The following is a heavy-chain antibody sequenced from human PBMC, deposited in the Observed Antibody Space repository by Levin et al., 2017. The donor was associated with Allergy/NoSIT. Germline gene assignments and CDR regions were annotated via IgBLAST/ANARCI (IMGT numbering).Heavy chain of an antibody. V-gene: IGHV3-64*01. CDR3: ARVAVGDHFDY. CDR2: ISNDGGTT. Sequence: GESLKISCAASGFSFSGYAMHWIRQATGKGLEYVSAISNDGGTTFYANSVKDRFTISRDNSMNTLYLQMGSLRVEDMAVYHCARVAVGDHFDYWGQGTLVTVSS. J-gene: IGHJ4*02. CDR1: GFSFSGYA. D-gene: IGHD2-21*01.